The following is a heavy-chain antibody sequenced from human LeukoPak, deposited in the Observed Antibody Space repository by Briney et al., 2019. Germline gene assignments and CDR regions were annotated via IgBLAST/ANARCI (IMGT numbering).Heavy chain of an antibody. CDR3: ARCPWDYYDSSGLVWFDP. D-gene: IGHD3-22*01. CDR1: GGTFSSYA. Sequence: GASVKVSCKASGGTFSSYAISWVRQAPGPGLEWMGGIIPIFGTANYAQKFQGRVTITADESTSTAYMELSSLRAEDTAVYYCARCPWDYYDSSGLVWFDPWGQGTLVTVSS. CDR2: IIPIFGTA. J-gene: IGHJ5*02. V-gene: IGHV1-69*13.